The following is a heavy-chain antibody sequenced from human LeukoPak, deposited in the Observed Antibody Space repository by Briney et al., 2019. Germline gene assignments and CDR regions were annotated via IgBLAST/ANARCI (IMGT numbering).Heavy chain of an antibody. Sequence: SETLSLTCAVYGGSFSGYYWGWNSQPPGKGLGWMGEINHSGSNNKNPTLKGRVTISVDSSKNQFPLKLSSVTASDTAVYYCARGQWLVDYWGQETLVTVSS. CDR2: INHSGSN. J-gene: IGHJ4*02. D-gene: IGHD6-19*01. CDR3: ARGQWLVDY. CDR1: GGSFSGYY. V-gene: IGHV4-34*01.